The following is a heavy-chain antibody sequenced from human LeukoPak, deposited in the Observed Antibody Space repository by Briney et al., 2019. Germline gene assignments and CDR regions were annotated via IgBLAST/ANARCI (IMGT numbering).Heavy chain of an antibody. Sequence: GGTLRLSCAASGFTFSSYGMSWVRQAPGKGLEWVSAMSGSGGSTYYADSVKGRFTISRDSSKDTLYLQMNSLRAEDTAVYYCAHGTMYQLDYWGQGTLVTVSS. CDR1: GFTFSSYG. D-gene: IGHD2-2*01. CDR2: MSGSGGST. CDR3: AHGTMYQLDY. V-gene: IGHV3-23*01. J-gene: IGHJ4*02.